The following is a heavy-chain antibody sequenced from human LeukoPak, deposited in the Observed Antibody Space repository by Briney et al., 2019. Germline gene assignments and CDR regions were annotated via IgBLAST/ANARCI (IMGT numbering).Heavy chain of an antibody. D-gene: IGHD5-12*01. CDR1: GDSISSSNYF. CDR3: ARNRGYSGYGMDV. V-gene: IGHV2-70*11. CDR2: IDWDDDK. J-gene: IGHJ6*02. Sequence: TLSLTCTVSGDSISSSNYFWGWIRQPPGKALEWLARIDWDDDKHYTTSLKTRLTISKDTSKNQVVLTMTSMDPVDTATYYCARNRGYSGYGMDVWGQGTTVTVSS.